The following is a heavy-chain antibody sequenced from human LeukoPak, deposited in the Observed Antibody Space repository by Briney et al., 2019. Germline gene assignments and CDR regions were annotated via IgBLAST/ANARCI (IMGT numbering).Heavy chain of an antibody. J-gene: IGHJ4*02. D-gene: IGHD5-18*01. CDR1: GGPFSGYY. Sequence: PSETLSLTFAVHGGPFSGYYWSWIRQPPGKGLEWIGEINHNGSTNYNPSLRSRVALSVEASKNQSTLKLSSVAAADPAVYCCARGRIGNTVLWYGLYYFDYWGQGTLVTVSS. CDR2: INHNGST. CDR3: ARGRIGNTVLWYGLYYFDY. V-gene: IGHV4-34*01.